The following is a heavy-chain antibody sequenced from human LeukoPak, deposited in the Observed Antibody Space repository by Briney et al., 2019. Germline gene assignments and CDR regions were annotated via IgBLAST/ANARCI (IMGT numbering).Heavy chain of an antibody. CDR1: GGSISSSNYY. J-gene: IGHJ4*02. V-gene: IGHV4-39*07. CDR2: ISYSEST. D-gene: IGHD3-22*01. Sequence: PSGTLSLTCPVSGGSISSSNYYWGWIRQPPGKGLGWIGTISYSESTYYSPSLKRRVTISLDTHKNQFSLKLTSVTAADTAVFYCERDDSSDYYFDAWGQGTLVTVSS. CDR3: ERDDSSDYYFDA.